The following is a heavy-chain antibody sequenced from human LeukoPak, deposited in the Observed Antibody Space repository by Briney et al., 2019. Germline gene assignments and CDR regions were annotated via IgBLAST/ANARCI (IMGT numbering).Heavy chain of an antibody. J-gene: IGHJ4*02. Sequence: GESLKISCKGSGYSFTTYWIGWVRQMPDKGLEWMGLIYPGDSETRYSPSFQGQVTISADKSTSTAYLQWSSLKASDTAMYYCALGGPLLPFDYWGQGTLVTVSS. V-gene: IGHV5-51*01. CDR2: IYPGDSET. CDR1: GYSFTTYW. CDR3: ALGGPLLPFDY. D-gene: IGHD3-16*01.